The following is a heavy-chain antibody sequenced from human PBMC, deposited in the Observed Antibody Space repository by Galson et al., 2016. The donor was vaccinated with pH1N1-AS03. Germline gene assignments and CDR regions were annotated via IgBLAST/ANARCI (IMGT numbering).Heavy chain of an antibody. Sequence: SETLSLTCTVSGDSMSPSYWSWIRQPPGKRLEWIGFIHSSGVTTYSPSLKSRVSILVDTSQNQFSLHLRSVTAADTALYFCARVRELSLLYYFDSWGQGTQVTISS. D-gene: IGHD3-16*02. V-gene: IGHV4-59*01. CDR3: ARVRELSLLYYFDS. CDR2: IHSSGVT. CDR1: GDSMSPSY. J-gene: IGHJ4*02.